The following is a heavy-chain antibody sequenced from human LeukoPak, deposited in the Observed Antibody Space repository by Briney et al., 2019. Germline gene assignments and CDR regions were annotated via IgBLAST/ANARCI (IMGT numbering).Heavy chain of an antibody. CDR3: ACSVDHGGY. J-gene: IGHJ4*02. V-gene: IGHV4-59*04. D-gene: IGHD4-23*01. CDR2: GNT. Sequence: GNTYYNPSLKSRVTMLVDTSKNQFSLKLSSVTAADTAVYYCACSVDHGGYWGQGTLVTVSS.